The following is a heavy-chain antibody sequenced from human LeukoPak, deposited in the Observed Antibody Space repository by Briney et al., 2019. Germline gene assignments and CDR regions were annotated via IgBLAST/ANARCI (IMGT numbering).Heavy chain of an antibody. D-gene: IGHD6-19*01. CDR2: INPNSGGT. CDR3: AREGDSSGLYYYYYGMDV. CDR1: GYTFTGYY. V-gene: IGHV1-2*02. Sequence: ASVKVSCKASGYTFTGYYMHWVRQAPGQGLEWMGWINPNSGGTNYAQKLQGRVTMTTDTSTSTAYMELRSLRSDDTAVYYCAREGDSSGLYYYYYGMDVWGQGTTVTVSS. J-gene: IGHJ6*02.